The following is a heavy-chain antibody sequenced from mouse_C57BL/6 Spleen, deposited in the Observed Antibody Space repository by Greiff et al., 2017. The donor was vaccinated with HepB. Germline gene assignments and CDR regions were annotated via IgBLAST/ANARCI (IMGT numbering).Heavy chain of an antibody. CDR2: IYPGDGDT. CDR1: GYAFSSSW. V-gene: IGHV1-82*01. Sequence: QVQLKESGPELVKPGASVKISCKASGYAFSSSWMNWVKQRPGKGLEWIGRIYPGDGDTNYNGKFKGKATLTADKSSSTAYMQLSSLTSEDSAVYFCARRGGYAMDYWGQGTSVTVSS. CDR3: ARRGGYAMDY. J-gene: IGHJ4*01.